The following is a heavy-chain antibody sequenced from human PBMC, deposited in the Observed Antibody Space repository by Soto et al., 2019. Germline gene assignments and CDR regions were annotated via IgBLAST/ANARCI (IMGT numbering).Heavy chain of an antibody. D-gene: IGHD3-16*01. V-gene: IGHV4-31*03. Sequence: QVQLQESGPGLVKPSQTLSLTCTVSGGSISSGGYYWSWIRQHPGKGLEWIGYIYYSGSTYYNPSLKSRVTISVDTSKNQFPLKLSSVTAADPAVYYCSSYGMGGGNWFDPWGQGTLVTVSS. CDR2: IYYSGST. CDR3: SSYGMGGGNWFDP. CDR1: GGSISSGGYY. J-gene: IGHJ5*02.